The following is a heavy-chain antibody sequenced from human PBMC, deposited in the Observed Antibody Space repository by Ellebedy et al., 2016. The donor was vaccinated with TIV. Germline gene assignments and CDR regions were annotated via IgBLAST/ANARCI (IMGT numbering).Heavy chain of an antibody. Sequence: GGSLRLSXAASGFTFSSYSMNWVRQAPGKGLEWVSSISSSSSYIYYADSVKGRFTISRDNAKNSLYLQMNSLRAEDTAVYYCARGSGWYVFFDYWGQGTLVTVSS. CDR2: ISSSSSYI. V-gene: IGHV3-21*01. CDR1: GFTFSSYS. J-gene: IGHJ4*02. CDR3: ARGSGWYVFFDY. D-gene: IGHD6-19*01.